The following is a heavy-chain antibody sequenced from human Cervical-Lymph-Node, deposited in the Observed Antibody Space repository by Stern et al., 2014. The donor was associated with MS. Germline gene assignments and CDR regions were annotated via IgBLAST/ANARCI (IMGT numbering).Heavy chain of an antibody. D-gene: IGHD3-22*01. CDR3: ARGAYSDNTGPRIDY. CDR2: ISSGGSG. V-gene: IGHV3-11*01. J-gene: IGHJ4*02. CDR1: GFTLSDYY. Sequence: VQLEESGGALVKPGGPLRLSCAASGFTLSDYYMNWVRQAPGKGLEWVSYISSGGSGHYADSVKGRFTISRDDAKNSLYLQMNSLRADDTAVYYCARGAYSDNTGPRIDYWGQGTLVTVSS.